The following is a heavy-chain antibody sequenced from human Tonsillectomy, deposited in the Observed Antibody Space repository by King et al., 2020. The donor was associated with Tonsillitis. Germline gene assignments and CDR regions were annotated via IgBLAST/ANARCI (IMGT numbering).Heavy chain of an antibody. CDR2: INPNSGGT. Sequence: VQLVQSGAEMKKPGASMKVSCKASGYTFTDYYVHWVRQAPGQGLEWMGWINPNSGGTNYAQKFQGRVTMTRDTSITTASMELSRLRSDDTAVYYCATEGLAFDYWGQGTLVTVSS. V-gene: IGHV1-2*02. J-gene: IGHJ4*02. CDR3: ATEGLAFDY. CDR1: GYTFTDYY.